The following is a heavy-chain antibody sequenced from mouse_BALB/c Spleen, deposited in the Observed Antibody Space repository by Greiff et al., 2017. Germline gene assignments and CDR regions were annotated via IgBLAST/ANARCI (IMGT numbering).Heavy chain of an antibody. V-gene: IGHV5-12-2*01. CDR2: ISNGGGST. J-gene: IGHJ2*01. D-gene: IGHD2-14*01. Sequence: EVKLVESGGGLVQPGRSLKLSCAASGFTFSSYTMSWVRQTPEKRLEWVAYISNGGGSTYYPDTVKGRFTISRDNAKNTLYLQMSSLKSEDTAMYYCARKVQYYFDYWGQGTTLTVSS. CDR3: ARKVQYYFDY. CDR1: GFTFSSYT.